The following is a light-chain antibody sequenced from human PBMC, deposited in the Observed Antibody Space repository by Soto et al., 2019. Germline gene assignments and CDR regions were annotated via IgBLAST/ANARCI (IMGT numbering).Light chain of an antibody. CDR2: NTF. CDR3: QQYGGSPFT. Sequence: EIVLTQSPGTLSLSPGDRATLSCRASQSFSTSYLAWYQHKPGQAPRLLIYNTFTRATGIPDRFSGSGSGTDFTLTISKLEPEDFAVYYCQQYGGSPFTFGPGTKVDIK. CDR1: QSFSTSY. J-gene: IGKJ3*01. V-gene: IGKV3-20*01.